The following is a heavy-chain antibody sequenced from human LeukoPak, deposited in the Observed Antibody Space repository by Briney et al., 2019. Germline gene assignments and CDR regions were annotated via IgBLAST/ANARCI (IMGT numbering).Heavy chain of an antibody. CDR2: IVYSGNT. J-gene: IGHJ5*02. CDR1: GGFISSTSHY. V-gene: IGHV4-39*01. Sequence: PSETLSLTCTVSGGFISSTSHYWGWIRQPPGKGPEWIGRIVYSGNTHYNPSPNSQVTISVDTSKNQFSLKLNSVTAPDTAVYYCAKHVFGFDPWGQGTLVTVSS. CDR3: AKHVFGFDP. D-gene: IGHD3-16*01.